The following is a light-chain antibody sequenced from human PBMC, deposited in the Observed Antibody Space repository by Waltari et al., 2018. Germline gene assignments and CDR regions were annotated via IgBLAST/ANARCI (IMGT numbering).Light chain of an antibody. CDR2: TNS. CDR1: GSNIGSNT. CDR3: AAWDDGLNGWV. V-gene: IGLV1-44*01. J-gene: IGLJ3*02. Sequence: QSVLTQPPSASGSPGQRVTISCSGSGSNIGSNTVNWYQQIPGMAPKLLIYTNSQPPSGVPDRFSGSKSGTSGFLAISGLQSEDEADYYCAAWDDGLNGWVFGGRTKVTVL.